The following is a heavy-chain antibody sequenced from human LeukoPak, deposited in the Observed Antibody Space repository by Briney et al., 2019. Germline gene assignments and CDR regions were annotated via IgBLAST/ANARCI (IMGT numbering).Heavy chain of an antibody. J-gene: IGHJ3*02. CDR2: ISYDGSNK. D-gene: IGHD3-10*01. V-gene: IGHV3-30*04. CDR3: AGGVSFVWFGEFPDDAFDI. Sequence: PGGSLRLSCAASGFTFSSYAMHWVRQAPGKGLEWVAVISYDGSNKYYADSVKGRFTISRDNSKNTLYLQMNSLRAEDTAVYYCAGGVSFVWFGEFPDDAFDIWGQGTMVTVSS. CDR1: GFTFSSYA.